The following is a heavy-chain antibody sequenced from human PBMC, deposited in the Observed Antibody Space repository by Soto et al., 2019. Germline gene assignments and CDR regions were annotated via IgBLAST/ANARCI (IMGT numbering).Heavy chain of an antibody. Sequence: EVQLVESGGGIVQPGGSLRLSCAASGFTFSSYWMHWVRQAPGKGLVWVSRINSDGSRTSYADSAKGRFTISRDNAKNTVYLEMNSIRAEDTAVYYCARGDGDYYDGNGYLGRHGGQGTLVTVSS. J-gene: IGHJ4*02. CDR3: ARGDGDYYDGNGYLGRH. D-gene: IGHD3-22*01. CDR2: INSDGSRT. CDR1: GFTFSSYW. V-gene: IGHV3-74*01.